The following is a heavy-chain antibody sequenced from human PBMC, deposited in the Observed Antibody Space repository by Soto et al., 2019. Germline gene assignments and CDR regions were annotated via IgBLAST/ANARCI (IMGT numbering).Heavy chain of an antibody. CDR1: GFTFSSCT. J-gene: IGHJ6*02. CDR2: ISPSSGHI. CDR3: SGCSGGACHKNYGMDV. V-gene: IGHV3-21*06. Sequence: EVHLVESEGGLVKPGGSLRLSCAVSGFTFSSCTMNWVCQAPGKGLEWVSSISPSSGHIYYADSVKGRFTISRDNAKNSLFLQMNSLRGEDTAVYYCSGCSGGACHKNYGMDVWGQGTTVTVSS. D-gene: IGHD2-15*01.